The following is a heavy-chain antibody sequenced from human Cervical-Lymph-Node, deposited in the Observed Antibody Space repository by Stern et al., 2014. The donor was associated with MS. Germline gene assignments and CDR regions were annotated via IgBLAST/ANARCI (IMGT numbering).Heavy chain of an antibody. Sequence: VQLVESGGGVVQPGRSLRLSCTASGITLNSYAMHWVRQAPGKGLEWVAVISYDGREKKYVDSAKGRFTISRDNSRNTLYVQMNSLRPEDTAVYYCARDRFTSTWLDHDALDIWGQGTKVLVS. CDR1: GITLNSYA. D-gene: IGHD2/OR15-2a*01. CDR2: ISYDGREK. J-gene: IGHJ3*02. V-gene: IGHV3-30*14. CDR3: ARDRFTSTWLDHDALDI.